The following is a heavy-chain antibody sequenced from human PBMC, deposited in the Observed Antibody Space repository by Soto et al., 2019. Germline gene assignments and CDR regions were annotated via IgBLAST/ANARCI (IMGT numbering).Heavy chain of an antibody. D-gene: IGHD1-26*01. CDR2: IWYDGSNK. CDR1: GFSFSNYA. V-gene: IGHV3-33*01. CDR3: TRDPYGGSRYYFDS. Sequence: QVQLVESGGGVVQPGKSLRLSCSASGFSFSNYAMHWVRQAPGKGLEWVAVIWYDGSNKYYADSVKGRFTISTDNSQTTVYLQMNSLRAEDTAVYYCTRDPYGGSRYYFDSWGQGTLVTVSS. J-gene: IGHJ4*02.